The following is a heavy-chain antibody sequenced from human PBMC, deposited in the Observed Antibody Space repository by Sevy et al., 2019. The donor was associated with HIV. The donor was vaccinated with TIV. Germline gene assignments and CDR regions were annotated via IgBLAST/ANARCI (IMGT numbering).Heavy chain of an antibody. J-gene: IGHJ4*02. V-gene: IGHV3-7*01. CDR3: ARDDGNYYFHY. D-gene: IGHD1-7*01. Sequence: GGSLRLSCAASGFTFRKYWMGWVRQAPGKGLEGGANIKQDAGQKYYVDSVKGRITISRDNAKNSLYLQMNSLRAEDTAVYFCARDDGNYYFHYWGQGTLVTVSS. CDR2: IKQDAGQK. CDR1: GFTFRKYW.